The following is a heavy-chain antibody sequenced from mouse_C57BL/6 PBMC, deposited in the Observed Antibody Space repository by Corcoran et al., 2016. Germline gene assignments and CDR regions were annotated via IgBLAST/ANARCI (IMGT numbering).Heavy chain of an antibody. CDR3: AREGYGPRPYYAMDY. D-gene: IGHD1-1*02. Sequence: QVPLQQSEAELMQPGASVKLSCKATGYTFTGYWIEWVTQRPGHGLEWIEEILPGSGSTNYNEKFKGKATFTADTSSNTADMQLSSLTTEDSAIYYCAREGYGPRPYYAMDYWGQGTSVTVSS. CDR1: GYTFTGYW. V-gene: IGHV1-9*01. J-gene: IGHJ4*01. CDR2: ILPGSGST.